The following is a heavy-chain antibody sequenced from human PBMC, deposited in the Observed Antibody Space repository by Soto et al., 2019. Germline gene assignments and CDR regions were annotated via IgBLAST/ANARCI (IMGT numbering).Heavy chain of an antibody. CDR3: THFIFGGTFVLGVTFDY. Sequence: QITLNESGPTLVKPMQTLTLTCNFSGFSLDSTAVGVGWLRQPPGKALECLALIYWDGDKRYNPSLTNRVIITKDTSKNQVVLTMTDMAPADTGTYFCTHFIFGGTFVLGVTFDYWGQGVLVTVSS. CDR2: IYWDGDK. CDR1: GFSLDSTAVG. V-gene: IGHV2-5*02. J-gene: IGHJ4*02. D-gene: IGHD3-10*01.